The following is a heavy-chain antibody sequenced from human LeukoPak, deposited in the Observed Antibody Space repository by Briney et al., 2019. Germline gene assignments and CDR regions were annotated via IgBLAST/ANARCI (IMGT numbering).Heavy chain of an antibody. CDR3: AKDRGLVGATPSNFDY. Sequence: PGGSLRLSCAASGFTSSSYAMNWVRQAPGKGLEWVSGISGSGGRTYNADSVKGRFTISRDNSKNTVYLQMNSLRVEDTAVYYCAKDRGLVGATPSNFDYWGQGTLVTVSS. CDR2: ISGSGGRT. J-gene: IGHJ4*02. CDR1: GFTSSSYA. V-gene: IGHV3-23*01. D-gene: IGHD1-26*01.